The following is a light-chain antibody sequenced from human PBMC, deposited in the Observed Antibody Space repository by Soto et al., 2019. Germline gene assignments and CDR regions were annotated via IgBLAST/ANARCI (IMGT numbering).Light chain of an antibody. CDR2: EVS. Sequence: QSALTQPASVSGSPGQSITISCTGTSSDVGGYNYVSWYQQHPGKAPELIIYEVSNRPSGVSNRFSGSKSGNTASLTISGLQAEDEADYFCSSYTNINTRVFGGGTKLTVL. J-gene: IGLJ3*02. CDR3: SSYTNINTRV. CDR1: SSDVGGYNY. V-gene: IGLV2-14*01.